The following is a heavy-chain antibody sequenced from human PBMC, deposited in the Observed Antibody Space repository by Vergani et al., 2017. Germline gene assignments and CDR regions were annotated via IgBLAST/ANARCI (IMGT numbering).Heavy chain of an antibody. J-gene: IGHJ6*02. V-gene: IGHV3-23*01. D-gene: IGHD2-21*01. Sequence: EVQLLESGGNLIQPGGSLRLSCGASGFTFSRYAMTWVRLAPGKGLQWDSAISGSGGNTFYTDAVKCRFTISRDNSKDTLYLQMNSLGVEDTAIYYCAKARDPNCKGGNCYSYYYGLDLWGQGTTVTVSS. CDR3: AKARDPNCKGGNCYSYYYGLDL. CDR2: ISGSGGNT. CDR1: GFTFSRYA.